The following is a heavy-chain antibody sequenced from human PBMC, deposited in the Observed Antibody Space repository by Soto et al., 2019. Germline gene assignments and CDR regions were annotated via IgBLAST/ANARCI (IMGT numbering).Heavy chain of an antibody. V-gene: IGHV1-18*01. CDR1: GYTFTSYG. J-gene: IGHJ5*02. CDR2: ISAYNGNT. Sequence: QVPLVQSGAEVKKPGASVKVSCKASGYTFTSYGISGVRQAPGQGLEWMGWISAYNGNTNYAQKLQGRVTMTTDTTTSTAYMELRSLRSDDTAVYYCARDRAQYCSSNSCFRNAFDPWGQGTLVTVSS. CDR3: ARDRAQYCSSNSCFRNAFDP. D-gene: IGHD2-2*01.